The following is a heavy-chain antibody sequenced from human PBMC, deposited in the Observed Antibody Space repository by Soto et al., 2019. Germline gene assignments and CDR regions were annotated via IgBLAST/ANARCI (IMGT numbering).Heavy chain of an antibody. J-gene: IGHJ4*02. Sequence: QVQLVESGGGVVQPGRSLRLSCAASGFTFSSYAMHWVRQAPGKGLEWVAVISYDGSNKYYADSVKGRFTISRDNSKKTLYLQMTSLRAEDTAVYYCARGYDFLNGALDFDYWGQGTLVTVSS. CDR3: ARGYDFLNGALDFDY. D-gene: IGHD3-3*01. CDR2: ISYDGSNK. V-gene: IGHV3-30-3*01. CDR1: GFTFSSYA.